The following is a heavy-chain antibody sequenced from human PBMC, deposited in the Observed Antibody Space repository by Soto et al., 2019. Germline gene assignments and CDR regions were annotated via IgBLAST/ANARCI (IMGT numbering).Heavy chain of an antibody. D-gene: IGHD6-19*01. CDR1: GFTFSSYA. Sequence: QVQLVESGGGVVQPGRSLRLSCAASGFTFSSYAMHWVRQAPGKGLEWVAVISYDGSNKYYADSVKGRFTISRDNSKNTLYLQMNRPRAEDTAVYYCARATSGWYKDAFDIWGQGTMVTVSS. CDR3: ARATSGWYKDAFDI. J-gene: IGHJ3*02. CDR2: ISYDGSNK. V-gene: IGHV3-30-3*01.